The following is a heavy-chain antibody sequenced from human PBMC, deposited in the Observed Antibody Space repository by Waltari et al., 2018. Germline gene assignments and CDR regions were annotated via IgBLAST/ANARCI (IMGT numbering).Heavy chain of an antibody. CDR1: GGSISSYY. V-gene: IGHV4-59*01. CDR2: IYYSGST. D-gene: IGHD5-12*01. J-gene: IGHJ4*02. Sequence: QVQLQESGPGLVKPSETLSLTCTVSGGSISSYYWSWIRQPPGKGLEWIGYIYYSGSTNYNPSRKSRVTISVDTSKNQFSLKLSSVTAADTAVYYCARGAQMATIEFDYWGQGTLVTVSS. CDR3: ARGAQMATIEFDY.